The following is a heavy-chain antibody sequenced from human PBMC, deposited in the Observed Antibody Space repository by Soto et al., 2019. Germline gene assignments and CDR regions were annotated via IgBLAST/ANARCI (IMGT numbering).Heavy chain of an antibody. V-gene: IGHV3-30-3*01. CDR1: GFTFSTYA. CDR2: ISYDGSNK. CDR3: ARDRTGNLYYYYVMDV. D-gene: IGHD4-17*01. J-gene: IGHJ6*02. Sequence: GGSLRLSCAASGFTFSTYAMHWVRQAPGKGLEWVAVISYDGSNKWHADSVKGRFTISRDESKDTLYLQMNSLRAEDTAVYYCARDRTGNLYYYYVMDVWGQGTTVTVSS.